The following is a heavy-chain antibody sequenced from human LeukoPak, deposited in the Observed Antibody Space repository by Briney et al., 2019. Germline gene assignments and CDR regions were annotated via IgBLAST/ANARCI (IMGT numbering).Heavy chain of an antibody. Sequence: ASVTVSCTASGYTFTSYDINWVRQATGQGLEWMGWMNPNSGNTGYAQKFQGRVTMTRNTSISTAYMELNSLRSEDTAVYYCARVDTMVRGVILFDYWGQGTLVTVSS. J-gene: IGHJ4*02. V-gene: IGHV1-8*01. CDR3: ARVDTMVRGVILFDY. D-gene: IGHD3-10*01. CDR1: GYTFTSYD. CDR2: MNPNSGNT.